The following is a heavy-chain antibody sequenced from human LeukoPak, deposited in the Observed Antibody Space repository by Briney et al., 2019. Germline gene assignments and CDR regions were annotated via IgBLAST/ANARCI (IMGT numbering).Heavy chain of an antibody. CDR3: ARDLSSYYDSSGYCDY. V-gene: IGHV3-7*01. Sequence: GGSLRLSCAASGFTFSSYWMSWVRQAPGKGLEWVANIKQDGSEKYYVDSVKGRFTISRDNAKNSLYLQMNSLRAEDTAVYYCARDLSSYYDSSGYCDYWGQGTLVTVSS. CDR2: IKQDGSEK. CDR1: GFTFSSYW. J-gene: IGHJ4*02. D-gene: IGHD3-22*01.